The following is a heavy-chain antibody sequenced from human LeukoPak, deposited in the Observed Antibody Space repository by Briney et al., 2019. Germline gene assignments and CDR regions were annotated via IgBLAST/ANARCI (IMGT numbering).Heavy chain of an antibody. V-gene: IGHV3-48*01. D-gene: IGHD3-10*01. CDR2: ISGSASTI. CDR1: GFTFSDYS. Sequence: GGSLRLSCAASGFTFSDYSMNWVRQAPGKGLEWVSYISGSASTIYYADSVKGRFTISRDNTKNTLYLQMNSLRAEDTAVYYCAKSFGQFTMVREYYFDYWGQGTLVTVSS. J-gene: IGHJ4*02. CDR3: AKSFGQFTMVREYYFDY.